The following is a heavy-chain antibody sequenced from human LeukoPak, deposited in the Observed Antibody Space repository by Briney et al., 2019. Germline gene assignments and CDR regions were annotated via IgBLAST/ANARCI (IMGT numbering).Heavy chain of an antibody. V-gene: IGHV5-51*01. D-gene: IGHD1-26*01. CDR2: IYPGDSDT. Sequence: GESLKISCKGTGYSFTSYWIGWVRQMPGKGLEWMGIIYPGDSDTRYSPSFQGQVTISADKSISIAYLQWSSLKASDTAMYYCARRSSGSYYNYYYGMDVWGQGTTVTVSS. CDR1: GYSFTSYW. J-gene: IGHJ6*02. CDR3: ARRSSGSYYNYYYGMDV.